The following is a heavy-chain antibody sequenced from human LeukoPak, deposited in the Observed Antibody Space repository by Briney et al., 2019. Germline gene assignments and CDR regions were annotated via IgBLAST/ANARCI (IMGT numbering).Heavy chain of an antibody. CDR3: ARECIDGYYESSGYDL. CDR2: IYSGGST. D-gene: IGHD3-22*01. Sequence: GGSLRLSCAASGFTVSSNYMSWVRQAPGKGLEWVSVIYSGGSTYYADSVKGRFTISRDNSKNTLYLQMNSLRAEDTAVYYCARECIDGYYESSGYDLWGQGTLVTVSS. V-gene: IGHV3-66*02. J-gene: IGHJ4*02. CDR1: GFTVSSNY.